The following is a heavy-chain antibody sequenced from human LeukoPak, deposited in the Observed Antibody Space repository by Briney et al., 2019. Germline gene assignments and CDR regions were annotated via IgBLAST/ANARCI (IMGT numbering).Heavy chain of an antibody. CDR1: GFTFDDYD. CDR3: ALYYYGSGSYFPHYFDY. D-gene: IGHD3-10*01. J-gene: IGHJ4*02. V-gene: IGHV3-23*01. Sequence: GRSLRLSCAASGFTFDDYDMHWVRQAPGKGLEWVSGISGSGGGAYYADSVKGRFTGSRDNSKNTLYLQMNTLRAEDTAVYYCALYYYGSGSYFPHYFDYWGQGTLVTVSS. CDR2: ISGSGGGA.